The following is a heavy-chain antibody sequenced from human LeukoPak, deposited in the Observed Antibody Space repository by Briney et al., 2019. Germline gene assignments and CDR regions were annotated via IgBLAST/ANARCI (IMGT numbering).Heavy chain of an antibody. V-gene: IGHV3-23*01. J-gene: IGHJ4*02. CDR2: ISGSGGST. Sequence: PGGSLRLSCAASGFTFSSYAMSWVRQAPGKGLEWVSAISGSGGSTYYADSVKGRFTISRDNPKNTLYLQMNSLRAEDTAVYYCAKMGSGWYDPEDLDYWGQGTLVTVSS. CDR3: AKMGSGWYDPEDLDY. D-gene: IGHD6-19*01. CDR1: GFTFSSYA.